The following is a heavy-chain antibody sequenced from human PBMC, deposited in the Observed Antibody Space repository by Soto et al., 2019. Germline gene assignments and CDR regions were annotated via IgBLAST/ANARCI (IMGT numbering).Heavy chain of an antibody. Sequence: PGESLKISCQCSGYTFSNFWIGWVRQLPGRGLEWMGIIYPGDQETRYSPSFHGKVTISADKSINTAYLQWNSLEASDTAFYFCALSPRSSPYFDYWGQGALVTVSS. CDR2: IYPGDQET. CDR3: ALSPRSSPYFDY. J-gene: IGHJ4*02. V-gene: IGHV5-51*01. D-gene: IGHD6-13*01. CDR1: GYTFSNFW.